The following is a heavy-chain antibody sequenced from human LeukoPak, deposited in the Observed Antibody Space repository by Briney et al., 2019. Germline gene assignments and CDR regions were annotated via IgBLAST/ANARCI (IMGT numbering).Heavy chain of an antibody. Sequence: GGSLRLSCAASGFTFTRYTMHWVRQAPGKGLEWVAVVLYDGSNKYYADSVKGRFTLSRDNSKNTLSLQMNTLRAEDTAIYYCARRGWLVNFDYWGQGTLVTVSS. CDR2: VLYDGSNK. J-gene: IGHJ4*02. CDR1: GFTFTRYT. D-gene: IGHD6-19*01. V-gene: IGHV3-30*04. CDR3: ARRGWLVNFDY.